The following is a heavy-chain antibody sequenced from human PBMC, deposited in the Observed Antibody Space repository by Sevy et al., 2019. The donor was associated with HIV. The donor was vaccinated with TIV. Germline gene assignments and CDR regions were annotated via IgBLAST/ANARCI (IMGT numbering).Heavy chain of an antibody. CDR3: ASSLGELSFFYYYYMDV. D-gene: IGHD3-16*02. Sequence: GGSLRLSCAASGFTFSSYWMSWVRQAPGKGLERVANIKQDGSEKYYVDSVKGRFTISRDNAKNSLYLQMNSLRAEDTAVYYCASSLGELSFFYYYYMDVWSKGTTVTVSS. V-gene: IGHV3-7*01. CDR1: GFTFSSYW. CDR2: IKQDGSEK. J-gene: IGHJ6*03.